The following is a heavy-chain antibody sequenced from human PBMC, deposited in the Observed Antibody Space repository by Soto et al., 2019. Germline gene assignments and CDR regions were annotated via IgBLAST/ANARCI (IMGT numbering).Heavy chain of an antibody. D-gene: IGHD2-15*01. CDR3: AGDGSVSPHITPFQS. CDR1: GYTFRSFG. CDR2: MSTYNGRT. J-gene: IGHJ1*01. Sequence: QVHLEQSGGEMRKPGASVKVSCKASGYTFRSFGISWLRQAPGQGFEWMGWMSTYNGRTKYDQEFQDRVTLTTDLSTQTVHVELRGLRSDDTAIYCCAGDGSVSPHITPFQSWGQGTLVTVSS. V-gene: IGHV1-18*01.